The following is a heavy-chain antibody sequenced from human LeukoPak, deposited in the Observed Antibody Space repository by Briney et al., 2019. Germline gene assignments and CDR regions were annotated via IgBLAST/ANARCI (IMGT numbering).Heavy chain of an antibody. CDR1: GGSISNSNYY. D-gene: IGHD1-26*01. CDR3: ARHASGSYNNFQH. J-gene: IGHJ1*01. CDR2: IYSSGNT. Sequence: KPSETLSLTCIVSGGSISNSNYYWGWIRQPPWKGLEWIGSIYSSGNTYYNPSLKSRVTMSVDTSKDQFSLNLSFVTAADTAVYYCARHASGSYNNFQHWGQGTLVTVSS. V-gene: IGHV4-39*01.